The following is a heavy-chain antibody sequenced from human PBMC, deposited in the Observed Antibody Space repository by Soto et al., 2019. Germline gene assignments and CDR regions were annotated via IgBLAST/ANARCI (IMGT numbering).Heavy chain of an antibody. CDR3: AHRGLPAAFGI. Sequence: GSGPTLVNPTQTLTLARTFSGFSLSTSGVGVGWIRQPPGKALEWLALIYGNDDKRYSPSLKSRLTITRDTSRNQVVLTMTNMDPVDTATYFCAHRGLPAAFGIWGQGTMVTVSS. CDR1: GFSLSTSGVG. J-gene: IGHJ3*02. V-gene: IGHV2-5*01. CDR2: IYGNDDK.